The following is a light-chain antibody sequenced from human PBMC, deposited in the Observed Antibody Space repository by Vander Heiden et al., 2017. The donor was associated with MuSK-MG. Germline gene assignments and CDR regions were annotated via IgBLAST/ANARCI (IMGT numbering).Light chain of an antibody. V-gene: IGKV1-27*01. CDR1: QAISNY. CDR3: QEYNSAPWT. CDR2: AAS. Sequence: DIQMTQSPSSLSASVGYRVTITCRASQAISNYLACYQQKAGKVPKLLIYAASTLQSGVPSRFSGSGSGTDFTLTISSLQPEDVATYYCQEYNSAPWTFGQGTKVDIK. J-gene: IGKJ1*01.